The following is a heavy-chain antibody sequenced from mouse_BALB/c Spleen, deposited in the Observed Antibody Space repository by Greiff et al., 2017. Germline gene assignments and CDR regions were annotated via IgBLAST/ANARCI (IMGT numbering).Heavy chain of an antibody. CDR3: ARGGDPFAY. V-gene: IGHV1-39*01. J-gene: IGHJ3*01. Sequence: VQLKQTGPELVKPGASVKISCKASGYSFTDYIMLWVKQSHGKSLEWIGNINPYYGSTSYNLKFKGKATLTVDKSSSTAYMQLNSLTSEDSAGYYGARGGDPFAYWGQGTLVTVSA. CDR1: GYSFTDYI. CDR2: INPYYGST. D-gene: IGHD2-13*01.